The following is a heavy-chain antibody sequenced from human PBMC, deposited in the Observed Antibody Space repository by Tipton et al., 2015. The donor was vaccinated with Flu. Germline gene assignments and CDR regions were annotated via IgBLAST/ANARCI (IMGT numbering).Heavy chain of an antibody. CDR2: VNPFFGPP. CDR1: GGAFYPYS. D-gene: IGHD5-24*01. V-gene: IGHV1-69*01. Sequence: QLVQSGAEVKKPGSSVKVSCKASGGAFYPYSITWVRQAPGQGLEWMGGVNPFFGPPQYAQKFQDRVTIAADDSTNTAYMELSSLRSEDTAVYFCARRRDGYNYLWNYLDYWGQGTLVTVSS. J-gene: IGHJ4*02. CDR3: ARRRDGYNYLWNYLDY.